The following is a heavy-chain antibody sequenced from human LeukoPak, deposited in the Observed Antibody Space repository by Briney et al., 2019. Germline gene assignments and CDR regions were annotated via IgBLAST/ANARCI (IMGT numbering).Heavy chain of an antibody. D-gene: IGHD3-9*01. CDR1: GYTFTGYY. V-gene: IGHV1-2*06. CDR2: INPNSGGT. Sequence: GASVKVSCKASGYTFTGYYMHWVRQAPGQGLEWMGRINPNSGGTNYAQKFQGRVTVTRDTSISTAYMELSRLRSDDTAVYYCARERDTREDYDILTGYDPWGQGTLVTVSS. CDR3: ARERDTREDYDILTGYDP. J-gene: IGHJ5*02.